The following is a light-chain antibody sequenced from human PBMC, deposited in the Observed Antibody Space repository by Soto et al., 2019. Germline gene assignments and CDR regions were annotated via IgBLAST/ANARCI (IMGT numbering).Light chain of an antibody. CDR1: SSDIGGYNY. V-gene: IGLV2-14*01. Sequence: QSALTQPASVSGSPGQSITISCTGTSSDIGGYNYVSWYQQHPGKAPKLMIYEVNNRPSGVSNRFSGSKSGNTASLSISGLQAEDEADYYCSSYTSSSVLFGGGTKLTVL. J-gene: IGLJ2*01. CDR2: EVN. CDR3: SSYTSSSVL.